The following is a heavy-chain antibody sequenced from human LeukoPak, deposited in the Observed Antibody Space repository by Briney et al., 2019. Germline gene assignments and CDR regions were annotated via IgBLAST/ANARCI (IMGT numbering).Heavy chain of an antibody. V-gene: IGHV4-39*01. CDR1: GGSISSSSYY. J-gene: IGHJ4*02. D-gene: IGHD5-18*01. CDR3: ARGGGAAMAKAGLPFDY. CDR2: IYYSGST. Sequence: SSETLSLTCTVSGGSISSSSYYWGWIRQPPGKGLEWIGSIYYSGSTYYNPSLKSRVIISVDTSKNQFSLKLSSVTAADTAVYYCARGGGAAMAKAGLPFDYWGQGTLVTVSS.